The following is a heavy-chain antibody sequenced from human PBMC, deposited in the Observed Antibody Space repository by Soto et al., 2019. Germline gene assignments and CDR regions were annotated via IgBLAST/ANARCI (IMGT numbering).Heavy chain of an antibody. D-gene: IGHD3-10*01. CDR2: IYYSGST. J-gene: IGHJ4*02. CDR3: ASPLWFGEPNESDY. Sequence: QLQLQESGPGLVKPSETLSLTCTVSGCSISSSSYYWGWIRQPPGKGLEWIGSIYYSGSTYYNPSLKSRVTISVDTSKNQFSLKLSSVTAADTAVYYCASPLWFGEPNESDYWGQGTLVTVSS. V-gene: IGHV4-39*01. CDR1: GCSISSSSYY.